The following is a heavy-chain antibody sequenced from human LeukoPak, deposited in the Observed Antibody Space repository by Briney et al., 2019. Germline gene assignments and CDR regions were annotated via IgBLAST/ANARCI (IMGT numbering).Heavy chain of an antibody. CDR1: GLTFSSYE. CDR3: ARGFRYFDWAPDY. CDR2: ISSSGSTI. J-gene: IGHJ4*02. Sequence: PGGSLRLSCAASGLTFSSYEMNWVRQAPGKGLEWVSYISSSGSTIYYADSVKGRFTISRDNAKNSLYLQVNSLRAEDTAVYSGARGFRYFDWAPDYWGQGTLVTVSS. D-gene: IGHD3-9*01. V-gene: IGHV3-48*03.